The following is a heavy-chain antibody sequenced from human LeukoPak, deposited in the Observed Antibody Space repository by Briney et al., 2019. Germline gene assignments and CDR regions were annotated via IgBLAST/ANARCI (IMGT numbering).Heavy chain of an antibody. Sequence: GGSLRLSCAASGFTFDDYAMHWVRRAPGKGLEWVSLISGDGGSTYYADSVKGRFTISRDNSKNSLYLQMNSLRTGDTALYYCAKDKAYGDSFDYWGQGTLVTVSS. D-gene: IGHD4-17*01. CDR3: AKDKAYGDSFDY. J-gene: IGHJ4*02. CDR1: GFTFDDYA. CDR2: ISGDGGST. V-gene: IGHV3-43*02.